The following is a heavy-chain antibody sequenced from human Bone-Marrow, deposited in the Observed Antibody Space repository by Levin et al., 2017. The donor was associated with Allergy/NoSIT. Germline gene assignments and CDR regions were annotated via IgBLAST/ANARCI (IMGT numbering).Heavy chain of an antibody. D-gene: IGHD6-13*01. J-gene: IGHJ4*02. CDR2: IYYSGST. CDR1: GGSISSSSYY. Sequence: SETLSLTCTVSGGSISSSSYYWGWIRQPPGKGLEWIGSIYYSGSTYYNPSLKSRVTISVDTSKNQFSLKLSSVTAADTAVYYCARHALFSSWSVGYWGQGTLVTVSS. V-gene: IGHV4-39*01. CDR3: ARHALFSSWSVGY.